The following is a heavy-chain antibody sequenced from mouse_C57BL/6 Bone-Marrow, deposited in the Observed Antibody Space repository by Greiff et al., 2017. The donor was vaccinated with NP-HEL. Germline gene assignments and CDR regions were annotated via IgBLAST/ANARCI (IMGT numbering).Heavy chain of an antibody. J-gene: IGHJ1*03. CDR2: IRSKSSNYAT. Sequence: GGGLVQPKGSLTLSCAASGFTFNTYAMHWVRQAPGKGLEWVARIRSKSSNYATYYADSVKDRFTISRDDSQSMLYLQMNNLKTEDTAMYYCVRDHYYGSSYWYFDVWGTGTTVTVSS. V-gene: IGHV10-3*01. D-gene: IGHD1-1*01. CDR1: GFTFNTYA. CDR3: VRDHYYGSSYWYFDV.